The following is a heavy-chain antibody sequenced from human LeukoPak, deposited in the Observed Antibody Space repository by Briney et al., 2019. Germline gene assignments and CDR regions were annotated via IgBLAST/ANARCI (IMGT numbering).Heavy chain of an antibody. CDR3: ARGGIQVSGIDEFDY. CDR2: IGIRGDT. CDR1: GFSFIDYD. J-gene: IGHJ4*02. D-gene: IGHD6-19*01. Sequence: GGSLRLSCAASGFSFIDYDMHWVRQVIGKGLEWVSAIGIRGDTHYSGSVKGRFTISRENAESSLYLQMNSLRAEDTAVYYCARGGIQVSGIDEFDYWGQGTLVTVSS. V-gene: IGHV3-13*01.